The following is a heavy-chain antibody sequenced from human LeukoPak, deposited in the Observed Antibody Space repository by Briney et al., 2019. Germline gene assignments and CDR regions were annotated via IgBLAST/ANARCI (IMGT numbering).Heavy chain of an antibody. Sequence: GGSLRLSCAASEFTFSSYSMNWVRKAQGKGLEWFSSISISSSYIYYADSVKGRFTISRDNAKNSLYLQMNSLRAEDTAVYYCARENDYGDYGWWYFDLWGRGTLVTVSS. CDR3: ARENDYGDYGWWYFDL. J-gene: IGHJ2*01. CDR2: ISISSSYI. V-gene: IGHV3-21*01. D-gene: IGHD4-17*01. CDR1: EFTFSSYS.